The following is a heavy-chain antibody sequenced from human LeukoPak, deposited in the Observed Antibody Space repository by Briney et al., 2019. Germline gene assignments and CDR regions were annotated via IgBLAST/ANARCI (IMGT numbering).Heavy chain of an antibody. V-gene: IGHV4-30-4*01. D-gene: IGHD3-9*01. CDR2: IYYSGST. CDR1: GGSISSGDYY. Sequence: SETLSLTCTVSGGSISSGDYYWSWIRQPPGKGLEWIGYIYYSGSTYYNPSLKSRVTISVDTSKNQFSLKLSSVTAADTAVYYCARYKDHDILTGYQYYFDYWGQGTLVTVSS. CDR3: ARYKDHDILTGYQYYFDY. J-gene: IGHJ4*02.